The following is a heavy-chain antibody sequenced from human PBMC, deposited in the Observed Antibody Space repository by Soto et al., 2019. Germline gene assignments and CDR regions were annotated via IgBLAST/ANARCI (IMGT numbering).Heavy chain of an antibody. CDR2: VSPENKNA. CDR3: EVTTGY. Sequence: QVQVIQSRAEVKKPGASVKVSCKTSGYTFTEYDINWVRQAPGQGPEYMGWVSPENKNAGYAPQFRGRVSMTTDTTITTAYIEVTNLTYEDTAVYYCEVTTGYWGKGTMVTVSS. D-gene: IGHD1-1*01. J-gene: IGHJ4*02. V-gene: IGHV1-8*01. CDR1: GYTFTEYD.